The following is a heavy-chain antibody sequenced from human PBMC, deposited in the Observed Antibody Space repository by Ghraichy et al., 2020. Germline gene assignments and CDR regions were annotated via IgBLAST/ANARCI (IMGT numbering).Heavy chain of an antibody. D-gene: IGHD3-10*01. Sequence: GGSLRLSCAASGFTFSSYGMHWVRQAPGKGLEWVAVIWYDGSNKYYADSVKGRFTISRDNSKNTLYLQMNSLRAEDTAVYYCARDKAEWFGELDYWGQGTLVTVSS. CDR3: ARDKAEWFGELDY. CDR1: GFTFSSYG. J-gene: IGHJ4*02. V-gene: IGHV3-33*01. CDR2: IWYDGSNK.